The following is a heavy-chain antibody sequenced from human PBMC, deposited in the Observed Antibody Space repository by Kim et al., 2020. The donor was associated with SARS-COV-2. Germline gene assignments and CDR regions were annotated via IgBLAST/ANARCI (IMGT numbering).Heavy chain of an antibody. CDR2: IYPGDSDT. Sequence: GESLKISCKGSGYSFTSYWIGWVRQMPGKGLEWMGIIYPGDSDTRYSPSFQGQVTISADKSISTAYLQWSSLKASDTAMYYCAIGDLKYYYGSGSYPNGYKHSYYYYGMDVWGQGTTVTVSS. J-gene: IGHJ6*02. CDR3: AIGDLKYYYGSGSYPNGYKHSYYYYGMDV. V-gene: IGHV5-51*01. CDR1: GYSFTSYW. D-gene: IGHD3-10*01.